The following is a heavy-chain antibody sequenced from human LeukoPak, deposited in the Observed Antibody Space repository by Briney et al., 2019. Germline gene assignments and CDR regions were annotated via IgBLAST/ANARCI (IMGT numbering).Heavy chain of an antibody. CDR3: ARGGSYWGVFDY. CDR2: IYYSGST. J-gene: IGHJ4*02. D-gene: IGHD1-26*01. CDR1: GGSLSSSSYY. V-gene: IGHV4-39*07. Sequence: PSETLSFTCSVSGGSLSSSSYYWGWIRQPPGKGLEWIGSIYYSGSTYYNPFLKSRVTVSVDTSKNQFSLNLNSVTAADTAVYYCARGGSYWGVFDYWGQGTLVTVSS.